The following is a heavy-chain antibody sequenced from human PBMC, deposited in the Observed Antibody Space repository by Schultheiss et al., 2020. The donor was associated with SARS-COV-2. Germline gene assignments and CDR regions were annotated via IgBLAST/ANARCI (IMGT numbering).Heavy chain of an antibody. J-gene: IGHJ4*02. Sequence: SETLSLTCTVSGGSISSSSYYWGWIRQPPGKGLEWIGSIYYSGSTYYNPSLKSRVTISVDTSKNQFSLKLSSVTAADTAVYHCAKDFWSGSIETFDYWGQGTLVTVSS. V-gene: IGHV4-39*07. D-gene: IGHD3-3*01. CDR2: IYYSGST. CDR1: GGSISSSSYY. CDR3: AKDFWSGSIETFDY.